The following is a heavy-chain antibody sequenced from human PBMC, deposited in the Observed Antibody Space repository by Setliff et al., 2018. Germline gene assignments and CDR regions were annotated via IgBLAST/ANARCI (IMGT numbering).Heavy chain of an antibody. CDR2: IYYSGST. CDR3: ARVPTIRFGELYRNDY. D-gene: IGHD3-10*01. V-gene: IGHV4-30-4*08. J-gene: IGHJ4*02. CDR1: GGSISSGDYY. Sequence: SETLSLTCTVSGGSISSGDYYWSWIRQPPGKGLEWIGYIYYSGSTYYNPSLKSRVTISVDTSKNQFSLQLSSVTAADTAVYYCARVPTIRFGELYRNDYWGQGTLVTVSS.